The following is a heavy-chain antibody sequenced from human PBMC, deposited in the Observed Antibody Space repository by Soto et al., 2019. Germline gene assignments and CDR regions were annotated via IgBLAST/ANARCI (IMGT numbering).Heavy chain of an antibody. J-gene: IGHJ4*02. V-gene: IGHV4-34*01. CDR2: INHTGGS. Sequence: SETLSLTCAVSGGSFSGYYWGWVRQPPGKGLEWIGDINHTGGSNYNPSLKSRVMISVDTAKTQFSLNVTSVTAADTTVYYCAREVGYYSATRRNLYFDYWGPGTLVTVSS. CDR1: GGSFSGYY. CDR3: AREVGYYSATRRNLYFDY. D-gene: IGHD2-2*01.